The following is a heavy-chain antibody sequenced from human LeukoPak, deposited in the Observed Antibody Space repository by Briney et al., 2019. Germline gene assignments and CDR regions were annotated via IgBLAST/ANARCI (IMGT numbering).Heavy chain of an antibody. Sequence: KPSETLSLTCTVSGASINSDTYYWGWIRQPPGKGLEWIGTHSHSGSAYYNPSLRSRITMSVDTSKNQFSLKLSSVTAADTAVYYCARLSYGGYDSDFDYWGQGTLVTVSS. CDR3: ARLSYGGYDSDFDY. V-gene: IGHV4-39*07. CDR1: GASINSDTYY. CDR2: HSHSGSA. D-gene: IGHD5-12*01. J-gene: IGHJ4*02.